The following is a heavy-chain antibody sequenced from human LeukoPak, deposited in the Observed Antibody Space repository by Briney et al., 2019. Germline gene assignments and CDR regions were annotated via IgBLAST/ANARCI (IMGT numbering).Heavy chain of an antibody. CDR2: ISSSGSTI. J-gene: IGHJ6*04. CDR3: AELGITMIGGV. V-gene: IGHV3-48*03. CDR1: GFTFSSYE. Sequence: PGGSLRLSCAASGFTFSSYEMNWVRQAPGKGLEWVSYISSSGSTIYYADSVEGRFTISRDNAKNSLYLQVNSLRAEDTAVYYCAELGITMIGGVWGKGTTVTISS. D-gene: IGHD3-10*02.